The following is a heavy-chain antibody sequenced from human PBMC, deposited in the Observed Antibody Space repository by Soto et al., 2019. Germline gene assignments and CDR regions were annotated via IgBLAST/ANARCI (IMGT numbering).Heavy chain of an antibody. V-gene: IGHV1-24*01. J-gene: IGHJ6*02. CDR3: ATFPIFGVVIIPNYYYGMDV. Sequence: ASVKVSCKVSGYTLTELSMHWVRQAPGKGLEWMGGFDPEDGETIYAQKFQGRVTMTEDTSTDTAYMELSSLRSEDTAVYYCATFPIFGVVIIPNYYYGMDVWGQGTTVTVSS. D-gene: IGHD3-3*01. CDR2: FDPEDGET. CDR1: GYTLTELS.